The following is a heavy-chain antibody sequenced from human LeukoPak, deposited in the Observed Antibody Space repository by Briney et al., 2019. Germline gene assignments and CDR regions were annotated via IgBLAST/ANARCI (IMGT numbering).Heavy chain of an antibody. CDR2: INHSGST. CDR1: GGSFSGYY. V-gene: IGHV4-34*01. J-gene: IGHJ4*02. Sequence: PSETLSLTCAVYGGSFSGYYWSWIRQPPGKGLEWIGEINHSGSTNYNPSLKSRVTISVDTSKNQFSLKLSSVTAADTAVYHCARDGPLAVAYFDYWGQGTLVTVSS. CDR3: ARDGPLAVAYFDY. D-gene: IGHD6-19*01.